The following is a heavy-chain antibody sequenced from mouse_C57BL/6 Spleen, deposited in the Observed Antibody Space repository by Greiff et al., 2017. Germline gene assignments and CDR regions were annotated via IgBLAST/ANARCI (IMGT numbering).Heavy chain of an antibody. CDR1: GYTFTSYW. Sequence: QVQLQQPGAELVKPGASVKMSCKASGYTFTSYWITWVKQRPGQGLEWIGDIYPGSGSTNYNEKFKSKATLTVDTSSSTAYMQLSSLTSEDSAVXYCARWPYGNYNAMDYWGQGTSVTVSS. CDR2: IYPGSGST. J-gene: IGHJ4*01. D-gene: IGHD2-10*02. V-gene: IGHV1-55*01. CDR3: ARWPYGNYNAMDY.